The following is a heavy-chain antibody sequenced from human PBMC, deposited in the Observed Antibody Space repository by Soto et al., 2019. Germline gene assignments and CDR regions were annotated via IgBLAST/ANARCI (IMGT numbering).Heavy chain of an antibody. V-gene: IGHV3-48*02. CDR3: ARDNGLAGSFDP. CDR2: ISYTSTTI. Sequence: GGSLRLSCAASGFTFSTYSMNWVRQAPGKGLEWVSYISYTSTTIYYADSVRGRFTISRDNAKNSLFLQMNSLRDEDTAVYYCARDNGLAGSFDPWGQGTLVTVSS. D-gene: IGHD2-21*01. J-gene: IGHJ5*02. CDR1: GFTFSTYS.